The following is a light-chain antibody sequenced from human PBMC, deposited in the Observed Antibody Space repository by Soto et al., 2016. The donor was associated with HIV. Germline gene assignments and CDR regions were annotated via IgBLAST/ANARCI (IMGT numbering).Light chain of an antibody. CDR2: QDI. Sequence: SYELTQPPSVSLSPGQTVIITCSGYNLKDKFVSWYQQRPGQSPILVISQDILRPSGIPERFSGSNSGNTATLTITGIQPLDEADYFCQTWDSRAAVFGTGTKVTV. J-gene: IGLJ1*01. V-gene: IGLV3-1*01. CDR1: NLKDKF. CDR3: QTWDSRAAV.